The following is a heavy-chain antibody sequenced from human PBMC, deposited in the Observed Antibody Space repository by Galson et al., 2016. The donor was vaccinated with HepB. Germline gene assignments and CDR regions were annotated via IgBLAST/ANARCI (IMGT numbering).Heavy chain of an antibody. CDR1: GGSIESDDYH. D-gene: IGHD3-10*01. V-gene: IGHV4-61*02. CDR2: VFTSGST. J-gene: IGHJ6*02. CDR3: ARGEAGNGLDV. Sequence: TLSLTCTVSGGSIESDDYHWSWIRQPAGKGLEWLGRVFTSGSTNYTPSLKSRTTISADTSKNQFSLTLSSVTAADTAVYYCARGEAGNGLDVWGQGTTVTVSS.